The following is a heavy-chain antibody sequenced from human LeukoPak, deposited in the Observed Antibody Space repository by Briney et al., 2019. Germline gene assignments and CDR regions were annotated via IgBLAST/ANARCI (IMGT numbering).Heavy chain of an antibody. V-gene: IGHV3-30-3*01. D-gene: IGHD6-13*01. Sequence: PGGSLRLSCAASGFTFSSYAMHWVRQAPGKGLEWVAVISYDGSNKYYADSVKGRFTISRDNSKNTPYLQMNSLRAEDTAVYYCARGAPYSSSWTLGGFDYWGQGTLVTVSS. CDR2: ISYDGSNK. J-gene: IGHJ4*02. CDR1: GFTFSSYA. CDR3: ARGAPYSSSWTLGGFDY.